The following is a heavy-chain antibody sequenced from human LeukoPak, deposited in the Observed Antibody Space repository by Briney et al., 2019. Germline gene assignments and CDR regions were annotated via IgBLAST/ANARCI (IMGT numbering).Heavy chain of an antibody. CDR2: ISTYIGVT. V-gene: IGHV1-18*01. CDR3: ARDSDYSGNGNGDWFDP. Sequence: ASVKVSCKASGYTFTSYGISGVRQAPGQGLEWMGWISTYIGVTHYAEKFEDRVTMTIDTSTTTAYMELRSLRYDDTAVYYCARDSDYSGNGNGDWFDPWGQGTVVTVSS. CDR1: GYTFTSYG. J-gene: IGHJ5*02. D-gene: IGHD4-11*01.